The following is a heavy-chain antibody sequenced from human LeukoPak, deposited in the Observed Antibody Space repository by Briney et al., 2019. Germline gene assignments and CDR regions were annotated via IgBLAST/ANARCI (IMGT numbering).Heavy chain of an antibody. V-gene: IGHV4-34*01. J-gene: IGHJ2*01. CDR3: ARVKGNYYGSGRQVTAIPNWYFDL. CDR1: GGSFSGYY. Sequence: SETLSLTCAVYGGSFSGYYWSWIRQPPGKGLEWIGEINHSGSTNYNPSLKSRVTISVDTSKNQFSLKLSSVTAADTAVYYCARVKGNYYGSGRQVTAIPNWYFDLCGRGTLVTVSS. CDR2: INHSGST. D-gene: IGHD3-10*01.